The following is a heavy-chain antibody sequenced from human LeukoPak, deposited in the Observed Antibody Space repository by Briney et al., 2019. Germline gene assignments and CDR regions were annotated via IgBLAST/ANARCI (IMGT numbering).Heavy chain of an antibody. J-gene: IGHJ3*02. V-gene: IGHV4-61*02. D-gene: IGHD3-9*01. Sequence: SETLSLTCTVSGYSISSGDYYWSWIRQPAGKGLEWIGRISSSGSTNYNPSLKSRVTISVDTSKNQFSLKLSSVTAADTAVYYCARGNLLRYFDPVDAFDIWGQGTMVTVSS. CDR3: ARGNLLRYFDPVDAFDI. CDR2: ISSSGST. CDR1: GYSISSGDYY.